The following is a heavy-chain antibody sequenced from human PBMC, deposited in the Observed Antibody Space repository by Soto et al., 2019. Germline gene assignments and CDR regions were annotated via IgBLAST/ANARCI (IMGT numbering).Heavy chain of an antibody. CDR1: GGSIFSSSW. Sequence: SETLSLTCTVSGGSIFSSSWWSWVRQSPGKGLEWIGEIYHSGSKNYDPSLKSRVTISVDKSKNQFSLKLTSVTAADTAMYYCARERYGSGSPFDSWGQGTLVNVSS. D-gene: IGHD3-10*01. J-gene: IGHJ4*02. CDR2: IYHSGSK. V-gene: IGHV4-4*02. CDR3: ARERYGSGSPFDS.